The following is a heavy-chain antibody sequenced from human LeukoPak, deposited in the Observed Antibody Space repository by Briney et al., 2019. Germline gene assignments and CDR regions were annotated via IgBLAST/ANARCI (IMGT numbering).Heavy chain of an antibody. D-gene: IGHD1-7*01. Sequence: SETLSLTCSVSGGSIRNYFWSWIRQPAGKGLEWIGRIYTSGSIDYKPSLRSRVTMSVDTSKNQFSLKLSSVTAADTAVYYCARDWGYNWNYGVTTQTNSPWFDPWGQGTLVTVSS. V-gene: IGHV4-4*07. J-gene: IGHJ5*02. CDR3: ARDWGYNWNYGVTTQTNSPWFDP. CDR2: IYTSGSI. CDR1: GGSIRNYF.